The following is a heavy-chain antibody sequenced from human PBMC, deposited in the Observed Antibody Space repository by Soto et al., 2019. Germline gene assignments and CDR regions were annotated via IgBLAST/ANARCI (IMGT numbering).Heavy chain of an antibody. CDR2: ISSYGGST. Sequence: EVQLEESGGGLVQPGGSLRLSCAASGFTFSSYAMHWVRQAPEKGLEYVSAISSYGGSTYYANSVKGRFTISRDNSKNTLYLQMGSLRAEDMAVYYCARDPDSSGYYYFDYWGQGSLVTVSS. D-gene: IGHD3-22*01. CDR1: GFTFSSYA. J-gene: IGHJ4*02. V-gene: IGHV3-64*01. CDR3: ARDPDSSGYYYFDY.